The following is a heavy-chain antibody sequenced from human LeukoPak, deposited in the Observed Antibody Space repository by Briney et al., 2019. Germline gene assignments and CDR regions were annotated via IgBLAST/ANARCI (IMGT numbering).Heavy chain of an antibody. V-gene: IGHV1-2*02. D-gene: IGHD3-22*01. CDR2: INPNSGGT. Sequence: ASVKVSCKASGYTFTGYYMHWVRQAPGQGLEWMGWINPNSGGTNYAQKFQGRVTMTRDTSISTAYMELSRLRSDDTAVYYCARAYDGSGYLFFDYWGQGTLVTVSS. CDR1: GYTFTGYY. CDR3: ARAYDGSGYLFFDY. J-gene: IGHJ4*02.